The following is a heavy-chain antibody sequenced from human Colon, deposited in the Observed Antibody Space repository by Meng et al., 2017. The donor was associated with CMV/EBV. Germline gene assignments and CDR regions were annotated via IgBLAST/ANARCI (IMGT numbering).Heavy chain of an antibody. CDR3: ARVWRGRWFAP. CDR2: IRNKANSYTT. CDR1: GFTFTDHY. V-gene: IGHV3-72*01. D-gene: IGHD2-21*01. Sequence: ASGFTFTDHYMDWVRLAPGKGLEWVGRIRNKANSYTTEYAASVKGRFTISRDDSKNSVYLPMHSLKTEDTAVYYCARVWRGRWFAPCCPGTLVTVSS. J-gene: IGHJ5*02.